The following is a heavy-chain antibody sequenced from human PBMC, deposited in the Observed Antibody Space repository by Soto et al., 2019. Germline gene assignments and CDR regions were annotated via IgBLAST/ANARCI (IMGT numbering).Heavy chain of an antibody. CDR2: INPNSGGT. D-gene: IGHD3-22*01. V-gene: IGHV1-2*02. CDR1: GYTFTAYY. CDR3: ARVHYDSVPADY. Sequence: ASVKVSCKASGYTFTAYYMHWVRQAPGQGLEWMGWINPNSGGTNYAQKFQGRVTMTRDTSISTAYMELSRLRSDDTAVYYCARVHYDSVPADYWGQGTRVTVSS. J-gene: IGHJ4*02.